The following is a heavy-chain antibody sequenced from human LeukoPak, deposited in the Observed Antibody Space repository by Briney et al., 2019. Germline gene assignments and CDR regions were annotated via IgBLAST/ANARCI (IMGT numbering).Heavy chain of an antibody. J-gene: IGHJ4*02. CDR3: ARGRVSSGWYRDY. D-gene: IGHD6-19*01. V-gene: IGHV4-59*12. CDR1: GGSISSYY. Sequence: SETLSLTCTVSGGSISSYYWSWIRQPPGKGLEWIGYIYYSGSTNYNPSLKSRVTISVDTSKNQVSLKLTSVTAADTAVYYCARGRVSSGWYRDYWGQGTLVTVSS. CDR2: IYYSGST.